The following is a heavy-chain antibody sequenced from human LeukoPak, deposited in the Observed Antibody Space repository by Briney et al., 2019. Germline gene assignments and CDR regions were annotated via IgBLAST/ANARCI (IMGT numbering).Heavy chain of an antibody. V-gene: IGHV3-11*04. CDR2: ISSSGSTI. D-gene: IGHD3-22*01. CDR1: GFTFSDYY. J-gene: IGHJ4*02. CDR3: ARLRDDSSGYYPHYFDY. Sequence: GGSLRLSCAASGFTFSDYYMSWIHQAPGKGLEWVSYISSSGSTIYYADSVKGRFTISRDNAKNSLYLQMNSLRAEDTAVYYCARLRDDSSGYYPHYFDYWGQGTLVTVSS.